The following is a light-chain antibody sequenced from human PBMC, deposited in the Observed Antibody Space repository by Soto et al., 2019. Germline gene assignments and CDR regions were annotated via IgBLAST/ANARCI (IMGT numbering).Light chain of an antibody. CDR1: SSDVGGYNY. V-gene: IGLV2-14*01. CDR3: SSYTSTTTPVV. CDR2: EVS. Sequence: QSALTQPASVYGSPGQSITISCTGTSSDVGGYNYVSWYQHHPGKAPKLMIYEVSNRPSGVSNRFSGSKSGNTASLTISGLQAEDEADYYCSSYTSTTTPVVFGGGTKLTVL. J-gene: IGLJ2*01.